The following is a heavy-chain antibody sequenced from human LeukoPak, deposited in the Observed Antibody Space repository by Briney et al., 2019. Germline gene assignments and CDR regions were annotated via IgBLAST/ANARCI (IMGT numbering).Heavy chain of an antibody. CDR3: TRFGDYGDY. V-gene: IGHV3-23*01. D-gene: IGHD3-10*01. Sequence: GGSLRLSCAASGFTFSAYGMSWVRQSPGQGLEGVSGISANGSITFYARSVRGRFTISRDNPQNTVYLPMNSLRAEDSALYYCTRFGDYGDYWGQGALVTVSS. CDR1: GFTFSAYG. J-gene: IGHJ4*02. CDR2: ISANGSIT.